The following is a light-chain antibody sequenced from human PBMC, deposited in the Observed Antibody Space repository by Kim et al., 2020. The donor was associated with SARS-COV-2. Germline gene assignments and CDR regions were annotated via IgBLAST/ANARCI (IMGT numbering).Light chain of an antibody. CDR2: AAS. CDR1: QDISSY. CDR3: QQYYSYPRT. J-gene: IGKJ1*01. Sequence: ASTGDRVTIAWRASQDISSYLAWYQQKPGKAPKLLIYAASTLHTGVPSRFSGSGSGTDFTLTITSLQSEDFATYYCQQYYSYPRTFGQGTKVDIK. V-gene: IGKV1-8*01.